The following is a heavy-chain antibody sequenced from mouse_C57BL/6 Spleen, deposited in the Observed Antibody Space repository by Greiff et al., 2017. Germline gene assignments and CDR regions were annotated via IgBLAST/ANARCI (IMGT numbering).Heavy chain of an antibody. D-gene: IGHD4-1*01. J-gene: IGHJ4*01. CDR2: IYPRSGNT. V-gene: IGHV1-81*01. Sequence: QVQLQQSGAELARPGASVKLSCKASGYTFTSYGISWVKQRTGQGLEWIGEIYPRSGNTYYNEKFKGKATLTADKSSSTAYMELRSLTSEDSAVYFCTRRWDEDAMDYWGQGTSVTVSS. CDR1: GYTFTSYG. CDR3: TRRWDEDAMDY.